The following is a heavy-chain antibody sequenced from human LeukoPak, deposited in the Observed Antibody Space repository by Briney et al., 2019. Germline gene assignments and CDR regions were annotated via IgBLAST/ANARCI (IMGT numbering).Heavy chain of an antibody. Sequence: ASVKVSCKASGYTFTGYYMHWVRRAPGQGLEWMGWINPNSGGTNYAQKFQGRVTMTRDTSISTACMELTRLTSDDTAVYYCRVVPGPIDYWGQGTLVTASS. V-gene: IGHV1-2*02. J-gene: IGHJ4*02. CDR1: GYTFTGYY. CDR2: INPNSGGT. D-gene: IGHD3-10*01. CDR3: RVVPGPIDY.